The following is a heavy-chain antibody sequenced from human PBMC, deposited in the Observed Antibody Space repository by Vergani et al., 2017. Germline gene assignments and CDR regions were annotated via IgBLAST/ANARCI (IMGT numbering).Heavy chain of an antibody. J-gene: IGHJ4*02. CDR2: ICHTEDT. CDR1: GDSISSNNC. CDR3: ATIGYRRCGYYFDY. V-gene: IGHV4-4*03. D-gene: IGHD2-2*02. Sequence: QVQLQESGPGLVKPPRTLSLTCAVSGDSISSNNCWTWVRQPPGKGREWIGEICHTEDTKYRPSLKSRVTVSVDESRNLFSLRLNSVTAADTAVYYCATIGYRRCGYYFDYWGQGILVTVSS.